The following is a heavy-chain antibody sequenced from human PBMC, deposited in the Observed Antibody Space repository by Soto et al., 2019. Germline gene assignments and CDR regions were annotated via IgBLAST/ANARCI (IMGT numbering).Heavy chain of an antibody. Sequence: GSLRLSCAASGFSFSVYAMHWVRQAPGKGLEWVAAISHDGSNENYAQSVRGRFAISRDNSKNTLSLQMNNLRAEDSSVYYCARDYYDTSGYTIYYYYGMDVWGQGASVTVSS. CDR3: ARDYYDTSGYTIYYYYGMDV. CDR1: GFSFSVYA. J-gene: IGHJ6*02. CDR2: ISHDGSNE. D-gene: IGHD3-22*01. V-gene: IGHV3-30*09.